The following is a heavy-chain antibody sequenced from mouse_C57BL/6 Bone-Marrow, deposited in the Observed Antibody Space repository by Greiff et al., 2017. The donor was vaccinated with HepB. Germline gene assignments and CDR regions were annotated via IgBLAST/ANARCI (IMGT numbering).Heavy chain of an antibody. D-gene: IGHD2-4*01. CDR2: IDPSDSYT. CDR1: GYTFTSYW. Sequence: QVQLQQPGAELVMPGASVKLSCKASGYTFTSYWMHWVKQRPGQGLEWIGEIDPSDSYTNYNQKFKGKSTLTVDKSSSTAYMQLSSLTSEDSAVYYCARRGITFDYWGQGTTLTVSS. CDR3: ARRGITFDY. J-gene: IGHJ2*01. V-gene: IGHV1-69*01.